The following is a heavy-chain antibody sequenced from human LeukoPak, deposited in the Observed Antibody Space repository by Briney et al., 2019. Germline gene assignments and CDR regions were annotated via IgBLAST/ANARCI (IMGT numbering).Heavy chain of an antibody. Sequence: PGGSLRLSCAASGFTVSSIYMSWVRQAPGKGLQWVSLIYSGGGTYYADSVKGRFTISRDNSKNTLYLQMNSLRAEDTAVYYCAREGSSGLDGYWGQGTLVTVSS. CDR2: IYSGGGT. D-gene: IGHD6-19*01. CDR3: AREGSSGLDGY. V-gene: IGHV3-53*01. CDR1: GFTVSSIY. J-gene: IGHJ4*02.